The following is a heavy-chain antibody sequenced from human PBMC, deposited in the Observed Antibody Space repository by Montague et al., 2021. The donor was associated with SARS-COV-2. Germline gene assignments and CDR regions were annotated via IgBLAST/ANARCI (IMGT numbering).Heavy chain of an antibody. V-gene: IGHV4-39*01. J-gene: IGHJ4*02. CDR2: IYYSGST. CDR3: ATITLGYCTNGVCQSPDY. Sequence: SETLSLTCTVSGGSISSSCYYWGWLRQRPGKGLDWFGSIYYSGSTNSNPYLKSRVTISADTSKNPFSLKLSSVTAADTAVYYCATITLGYCTNGVCQSPDYWGQGTLVTVSS. D-gene: IGHD2-8*01. CDR1: GGSISSSCYY.